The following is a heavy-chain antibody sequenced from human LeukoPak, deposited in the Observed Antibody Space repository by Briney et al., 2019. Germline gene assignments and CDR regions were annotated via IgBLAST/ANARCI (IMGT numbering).Heavy chain of an antibody. Sequence: GESLKISCKGSGYSFTNYWIGWVRQMPGKGLEWMAIIYPGDSDTRYSPSFQGQVTISADKSISTAYLQWSSLKASDTAMYYCAQRSSSTPSDWYFDLWGRGTLVTVSS. J-gene: IGHJ2*01. CDR3: AQRSSSTPSDWYFDL. D-gene: IGHD6-13*01. CDR1: GYSFTNYW. V-gene: IGHV5-51*01. CDR2: IYPGDSDT.